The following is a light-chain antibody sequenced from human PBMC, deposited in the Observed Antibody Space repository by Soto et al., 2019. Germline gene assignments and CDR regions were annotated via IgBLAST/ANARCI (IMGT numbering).Light chain of an antibody. CDR2: ANN. CDR1: SSNIGAGSD. V-gene: IGLV1-40*01. Sequence: QLVLTQPPSVSGAPGQSVTISCTGSSSNIGAGSDVHWYQHLPGTPPKVLIYANNNRPSGVPDRFSGSKSGTSASLSITGLQAEDEADYYCQSYDSSLSGSVFGGGTKVTVL. CDR3: QSYDSSLSGSV. J-gene: IGLJ2*01.